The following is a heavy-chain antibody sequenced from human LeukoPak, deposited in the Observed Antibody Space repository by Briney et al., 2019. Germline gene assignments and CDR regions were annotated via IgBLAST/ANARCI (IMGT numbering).Heavy chain of an antibody. CDR3: ARDFGGYNKRYFDY. CDR1: GFTFSDYW. CDR2: IKQDGSQR. V-gene: IGHV3-7*01. D-gene: IGHD5-24*01. J-gene: IGHJ4*02. Sequence: GGSLRLSCTASGFTFSDYWMTWVRQAPGKGPEWVANIKQDGSQRYYVDSVRGRFTVSRDNAKNSLFLQMNGLRAEDTAVYYCARDFGGYNKRYFDYWGQGTLVTVSS.